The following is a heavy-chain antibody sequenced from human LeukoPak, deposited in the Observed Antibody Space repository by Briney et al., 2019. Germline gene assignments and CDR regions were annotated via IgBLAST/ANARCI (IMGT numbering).Heavy chain of an antibody. CDR1: GFTFSTYS. V-gene: IGHV3-21*01. D-gene: IGHD4-17*01. CDR2: ISTSSSYI. CDR3: ANNYGDYDY. J-gene: IGHJ4*02. Sequence: PGGSLRLSCAASGFTFSTYSMTWVRQAPGKGLEWVSSISTSSSYIYYADSVKGRFTISRDNAKNSLCLQMNSLRAEDTAVYYCANNYGDYDYWGQGTLVTVSS.